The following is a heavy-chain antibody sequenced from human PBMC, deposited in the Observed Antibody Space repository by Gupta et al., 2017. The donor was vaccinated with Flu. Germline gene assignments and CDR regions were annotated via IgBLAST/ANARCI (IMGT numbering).Heavy chain of an antibody. CDR1: GLSFESFW. CDR3: ATVRCTGISCHMDV. D-gene: IGHD2-8*01. Sequence: EVELVESGGGSVQPGGSLSLSCVFSGLSFESFWVNWVRQGPGKGLEWVANIRKDVDDTSYVRSVKGRFTISRDNAKKSVFLQMDSLRGDDTGVYYCATVRCTGISCHMDVWGRGTAVTVS. J-gene: IGHJ6*03. V-gene: IGHV3-7*01. CDR2: IRKDVDDT.